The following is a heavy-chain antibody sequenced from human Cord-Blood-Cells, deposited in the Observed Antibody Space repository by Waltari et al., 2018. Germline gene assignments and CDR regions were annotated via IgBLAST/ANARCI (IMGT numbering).Heavy chain of an antibody. D-gene: IGHD1-26*01. CDR2: IFSQDEK. CDR1: GFSLRTPRMD. CDR3: VRGVVGATGAFDI. J-gene: IGHJ3*02. Sequence: QVTLKESGPVLVKPTETPTLTCTVPGFSLRTPRMDLSWIRQPPGKALEWLSHIFSQDEKSYSTALKTRLTISKDTSKSQVVVTMTNMDPVATATYYGVRGVVGATGAFDIWGQGTMVTVSS. V-gene: IGHV2-26*01.